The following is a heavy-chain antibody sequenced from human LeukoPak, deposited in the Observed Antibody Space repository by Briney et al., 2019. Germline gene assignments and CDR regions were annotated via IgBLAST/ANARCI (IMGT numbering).Heavy chain of an antibody. J-gene: IGHJ6*04. Sequence: SETLSLTCAVSGGSFSGYYVSCIRQPPGKGLEWIGEINHSGSTNYNPSLKSRVTISVDTSKNQFSLKLSSVTAADTAAYYCARGRGYYDPFGDVWGKGTTVTVSS. CDR2: INHSGST. V-gene: IGHV4-34*01. D-gene: IGHD5-12*01. CDR3: ARGRGYYDPFGDV. CDR1: GGSFSGYY.